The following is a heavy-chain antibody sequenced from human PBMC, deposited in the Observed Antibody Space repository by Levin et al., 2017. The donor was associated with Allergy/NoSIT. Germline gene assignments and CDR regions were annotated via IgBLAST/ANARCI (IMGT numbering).Heavy chain of an antibody. CDR3: ARDTGIAAAGTVYFQH. V-gene: IGHV3-11*05. CDR2: ISSSSSYT. D-gene: IGHD6-13*01. Sequence: GGSLRLSCAASGFTFSDYYMSWIRQAPGKGLEWVSYISSSSSYTNYADSVKGRFTISRDNAKNSLYLQMNSLRAEDTAVYYCARDTGIAAAGTVYFQHWGQGTLVTVSS. J-gene: IGHJ1*01. CDR1: GFTFSDYY.